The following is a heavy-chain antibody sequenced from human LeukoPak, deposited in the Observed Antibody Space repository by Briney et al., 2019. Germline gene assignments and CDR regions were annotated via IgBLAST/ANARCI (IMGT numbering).Heavy chain of an antibody. J-gene: IGHJ5*02. CDR3: AREALHKWFDP. Sequence: ASVKVSCKASGYTFTNYYMHWVRQAPGQGLESMGIINPSGGSTRYAQKFQGRVTMTRDTSTSTVYMELSSLRSDDTAVYYCAREALHKWFDPWGAATLVSV. CDR1: GYTFTNYY. CDR2: INPSGGST. V-gene: IGHV1-46*01.